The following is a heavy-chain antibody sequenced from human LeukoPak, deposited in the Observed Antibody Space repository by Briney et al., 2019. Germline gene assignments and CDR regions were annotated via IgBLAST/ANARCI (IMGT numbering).Heavy chain of an antibody. Sequence: PGGSLRLSCAASGFTFSSYWMSWVRQAPGKGLEWVANIKQDGSEKYYVDSVKGRFTISRDNAKNSLYLQMNSLRAEDTAVYYCARGDDSGYYDYFDYWGQGALVTVSS. CDR1: GFTFSSYW. D-gene: IGHD3-22*01. J-gene: IGHJ4*02. CDR3: ARGDDSGYYDYFDY. V-gene: IGHV3-7*03. CDR2: IKQDGSEK.